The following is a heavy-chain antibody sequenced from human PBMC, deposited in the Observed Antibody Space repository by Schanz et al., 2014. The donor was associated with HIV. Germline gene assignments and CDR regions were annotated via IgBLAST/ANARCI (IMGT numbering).Heavy chain of an antibody. J-gene: IGHJ4*02. V-gene: IGHV3-33*01. CDR3: ARQGLRFSFWLDY. CDR2: IWYDGSNK. D-gene: IGHD4-17*01. Sequence: QVQLVESGGGVVQPGRSLRLSCTAAGFTFSNYGMHWGRQAPGKGLEWGAAIWYDGSNKFYADSVKGRFTISRDNSKNTLYLQMNNLRAEDTAVYGCARQGLRFSFWLDYWGQGTPVTVS. CDR1: GFTFSNYG.